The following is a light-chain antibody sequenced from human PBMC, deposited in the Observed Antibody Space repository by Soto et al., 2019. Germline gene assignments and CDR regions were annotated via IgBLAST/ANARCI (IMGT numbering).Light chain of an antibody. CDR3: QHYGSSPLT. Sequence: IVLTRSPGTLSLSPGERATLSCRASQSVSATHLAWYQQKPGQAPRLLLYGASTRATGIPDRFSGSGSGTDFTLTISRVEPEDFAVFYCQHYGSSPLTFGGGTKV. J-gene: IGKJ4*01. V-gene: IGKV3-20*01. CDR2: GAS. CDR1: QSVSATH.